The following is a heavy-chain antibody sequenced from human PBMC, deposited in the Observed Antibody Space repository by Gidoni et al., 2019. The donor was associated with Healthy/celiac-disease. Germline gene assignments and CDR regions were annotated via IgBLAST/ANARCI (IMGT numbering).Heavy chain of an antibody. CDR3: AKDLGEYSGYDLYYYYGMDV. D-gene: IGHD5-12*01. CDR1: GFTFSSYG. CDR2: ISYDGSNK. Sequence: VQLVESGGGVVQPGRSLRLSCAASGFTFSSYGLHWVSQAPGKGLEWVAVISYDGSNKYYADSVKGRFTISRDNSKNTLYLQMNSLRAEDTAVYYCAKDLGEYSGYDLYYYYGMDVWGQGTTVTVSS. V-gene: IGHV3-30*18. J-gene: IGHJ6*02.